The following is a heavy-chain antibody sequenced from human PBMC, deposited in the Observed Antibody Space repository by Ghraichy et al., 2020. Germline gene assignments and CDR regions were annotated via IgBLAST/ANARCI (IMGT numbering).Heavy chain of an antibody. Sequence: GGSLRLSCAASGFTFSTYDMHWVRQVTGKGLEWVSVIGTTGDTYYSDSVRGRFTISRENAKSSLHLQMNNLGAGDTAVYYCAKEGLRGLDAFEIWGQGTMVTGSS. CDR1: GFTFSTYD. D-gene: IGHD2-15*01. V-gene: IGHV3-13*01. J-gene: IGHJ3*02. CDR2: IGTTGDT. CDR3: AKEGLRGLDAFEI.